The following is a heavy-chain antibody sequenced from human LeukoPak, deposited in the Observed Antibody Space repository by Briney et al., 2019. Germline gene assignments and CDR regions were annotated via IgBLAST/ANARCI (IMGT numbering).Heavy chain of an antibody. J-gene: IGHJ6*02. V-gene: IGHV3-74*01. CDR1: GFTFSNYW. CDR2: IASDGSVT. CDR3: ARDRSSFNGMDV. Sequence: PGRSLRLSCASSGFTFSNYWMHWVRQVPGKGLVWVSRIASDGSVTNYADSVKGRFTISRDNAKNTLYLQMNSLRVEDTAVYYCARDRSSFNGMDVWGQGTTVTVSS.